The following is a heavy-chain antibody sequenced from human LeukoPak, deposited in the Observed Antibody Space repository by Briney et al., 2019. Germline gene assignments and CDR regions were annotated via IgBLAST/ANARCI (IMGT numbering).Heavy chain of an antibody. CDR1: GYTFTGYY. D-gene: IGHD3-22*01. CDR3: ARDHWGDYYDSSGYYWY. CDR2: INPNSGGT. Sequence: GASVKVSCKASGYTFTGYYMHWVRQAPGQGLEWMGWINPNSGGTNYAQKFQGRVTMTRDTSISTAYMELRSLRSDDTAVYYCARDHWGDYYDSSGYYWYWGQGTLVTVSS. V-gene: IGHV1-2*02. J-gene: IGHJ4*02.